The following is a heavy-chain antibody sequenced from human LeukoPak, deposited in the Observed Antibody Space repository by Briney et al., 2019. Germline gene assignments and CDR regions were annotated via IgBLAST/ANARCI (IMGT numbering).Heavy chain of an antibody. CDR2: ISSSGSTI. CDR1: GFTFSDYY. V-gene: IGHV3-11*01. J-gene: IGHJ4*02. CDR3: AGDRLKWELLQGFDY. D-gene: IGHD1-26*01. Sequence: PGGSLRLSCAASGFTFSDYYMSWIRQAPGKGLEWVSYISSSGSTIYYADSVKGRFTISRDNAKNSLYLQMNSLRAEDTAVYYCAGDRLKWELLQGFDYWGQGTLVTVSS.